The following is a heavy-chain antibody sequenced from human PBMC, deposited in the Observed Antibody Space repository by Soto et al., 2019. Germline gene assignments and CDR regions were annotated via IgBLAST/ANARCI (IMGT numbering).Heavy chain of an antibody. Sequence: RSLNCTVSGGSVSSSSYYWGWIRQPPGKGLEWIGSIYYSGSTYYNPSLKSRVTISVDTSKNQFSLKLSSVTAADTAVYYCARTDYVWGSDQTNWFDPWGQGTLVTVSS. CDR3: ARTDYVWGSDQTNWFDP. J-gene: IGHJ5*02. CDR2: IYYSGST. V-gene: IGHV4-39*01. D-gene: IGHD3-16*01. CDR1: GGSVSSSSYY.